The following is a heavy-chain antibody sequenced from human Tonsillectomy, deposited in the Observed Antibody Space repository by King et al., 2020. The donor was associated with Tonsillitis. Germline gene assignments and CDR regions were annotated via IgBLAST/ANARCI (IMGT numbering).Heavy chain of an antibody. Sequence: QLVPSGGGLVQPGGSLRLSCSASGFTFSTYAMHWVRQAPGKGLEYVSSISSNGANTYYADSVKGRLTISRDNSKNTLFLQMTSLRVEDTAVYYCVRGHRDTYFDYWGQGTLVTVSS. D-gene: IGHD3-16*01. V-gene: IGHV3-64D*06. CDR1: GFTFSTYA. J-gene: IGHJ4*02. CDR3: VRGHRDTYFDY. CDR2: ISSNGANT.